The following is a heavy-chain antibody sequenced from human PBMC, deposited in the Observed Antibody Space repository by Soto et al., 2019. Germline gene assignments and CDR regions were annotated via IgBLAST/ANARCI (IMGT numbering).Heavy chain of an antibody. CDR3: ARALSMAQYYYYMNV. CDR1: GYTFTTYG. J-gene: IGHJ6*03. CDR2: ISPYNGDT. Sequence: QVQLVQSGPEVKKPGASVKVSCKASGYTFTTYGISWVRQAPGQGLEWMGWISPYNGDTHYAERFQGRLTMTTDTSATSAYMELRTLSSDDRAVYFCARALSMAQYYYYMNVWGKWTTVTVSS. V-gene: IGHV1-18*01.